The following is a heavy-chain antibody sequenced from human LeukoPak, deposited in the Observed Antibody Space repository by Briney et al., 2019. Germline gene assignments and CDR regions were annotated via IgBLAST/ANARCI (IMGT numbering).Heavy chain of an antibody. Sequence: SETLSLTCTVSGYSISSGYYWGWIRQPPGKGLEWIGSIYHSGSTYYNPSLKSRVTISVDTSKNQFSLKLSSVTAPDTAVYYCASLSITMVRGVIITRDYWGQGTLVTVSS. V-gene: IGHV4-38-2*02. CDR2: IYHSGST. D-gene: IGHD3-10*01. CDR3: ASLSITMVRGVIITRDY. J-gene: IGHJ4*02. CDR1: GYSISSGYY.